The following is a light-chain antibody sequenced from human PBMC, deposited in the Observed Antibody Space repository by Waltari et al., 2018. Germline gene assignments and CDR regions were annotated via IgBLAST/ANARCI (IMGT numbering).Light chain of an antibody. Sequence: QSVLTQPPSASGTPGQRVTISCSGSSSNIGNNVVNWYQQVPGTTPKLLIYRNEQRPSGVPARFSGSKSGTSASLAISGLRSEDEADYYCAAWDDSLHGRWEFGGGTKVTVL. CDR1: SSNIGNNV. CDR3: AAWDDSLHGRWE. J-gene: IGLJ3*02. CDR2: RNE. V-gene: IGLV1-44*01.